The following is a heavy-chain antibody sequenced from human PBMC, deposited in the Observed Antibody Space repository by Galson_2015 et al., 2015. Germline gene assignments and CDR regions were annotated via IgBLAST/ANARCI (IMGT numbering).Heavy chain of an antibody. CDR1: GFSLRTSGMS. CDR3: AHTGFGELLDY. V-gene: IGHV2-5*02. Sequence: PALVKPTQTLTLTCTFSGFSLRTSGMSVGWIRQPPGKALEWLALIYWDDDKRYSPSLKSRLSITKDTSKNQVVLTMTDMEPVDTATYFCAHTGFGELLDYWGQGTLVTVSS. D-gene: IGHD3-10*01. J-gene: IGHJ4*02. CDR2: IYWDDDK.